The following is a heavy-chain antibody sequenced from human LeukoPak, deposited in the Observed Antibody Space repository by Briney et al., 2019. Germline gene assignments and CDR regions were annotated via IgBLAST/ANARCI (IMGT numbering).Heavy chain of an antibody. CDR2: ISGSGGST. D-gene: IGHD3-22*01. CDR1: GFTFSSYA. Sequence: GGSLRLSCAASGFTFSSYAMSWVRQAPGKGLEWVSAISGSGGSTYYADSVKGRFTISRDNSKNTLYLQMNSLRAEDTAVYYCAKIRHYYDSSGYSNWGQGTLVTVSS. V-gene: IGHV3-23*01. J-gene: IGHJ4*02. CDR3: AKIRHYYDSSGYSN.